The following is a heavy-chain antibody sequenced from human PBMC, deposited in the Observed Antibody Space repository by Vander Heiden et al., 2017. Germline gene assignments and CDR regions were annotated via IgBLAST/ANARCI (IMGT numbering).Heavy chain of an antibody. D-gene: IGHD1-7*01. J-gene: IGHJ3*02. Sequence: EVQLVESGGGFVKPGGSLRLSCAASGFTFSTAWMNWVRQAPGKGLEWVGRIKSKTDGGTAHSTAPVKGRFTISRDDSKNTLYLQMNILKTEDTAVYYCTTFAEAWNCGAFDIWGQGTMVIVSS. CDR3: TTFAEAWNCGAFDI. CDR1: GFTFSTAW. CDR2: IKSKTDGGTA. V-gene: IGHV3-15*07.